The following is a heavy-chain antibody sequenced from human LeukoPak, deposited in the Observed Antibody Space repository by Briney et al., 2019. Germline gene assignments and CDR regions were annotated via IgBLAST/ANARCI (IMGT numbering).Heavy chain of an antibody. CDR1: GYTFTSYD. V-gene: IGHV1-8*03. D-gene: IGHD1-1*01. CDR2: MNPNSGNT. J-gene: IGHJ3*02. CDR3: ARRNWNDLNAFDI. Sequence: ASVKVSCKASGYTFTSYDINWVRQATGQGLEWMGWMNPNSGNTGYAQKFQGRVTITRNTSISTAYMELSSLRSENTAVYYCARRNWNDLNAFDIWGQGTMVTVSS.